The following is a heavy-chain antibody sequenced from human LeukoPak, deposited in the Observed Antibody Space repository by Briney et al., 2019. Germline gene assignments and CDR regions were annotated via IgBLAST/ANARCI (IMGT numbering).Heavy chain of an antibody. V-gene: IGHV3-48*03. CDR2: ISNSGSTI. J-gene: IGHJ6*03. CDR3: ARDGAPHYYYYYMDV. Sequence: GGSLRLSCAASGFTFSNYEMNWVRQAPGKGLEWVSYISNSGSTIYYADSVKGRFTISRDNAKNSLYLQMNSLRAEDTAVYYCARDGAPHYYYYYMDVWGKGTTVTISS. D-gene: IGHD3-16*01. CDR1: GFTFSNYE.